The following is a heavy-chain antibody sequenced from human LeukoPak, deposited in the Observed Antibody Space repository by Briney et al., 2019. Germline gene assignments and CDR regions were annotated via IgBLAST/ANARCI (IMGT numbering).Heavy chain of an antibody. CDR2: IKSKTDGGTT. CDR3: TTGGVVVVVAATLADY. D-gene: IGHD2-15*01. V-gene: IGHV3-15*01. Sequence: TGGSLRLSCAASGFTFSNAWMSWVRQAPGKGLEWVGRIKSKTDGGTTDYAAPVKGRFTISRDDSKNTLYLQMNSLKTEDTAVYYCTTGGVVVVVAATLADYWGQGTLVTVSS. CDR1: GFTFSNAW. J-gene: IGHJ4*02.